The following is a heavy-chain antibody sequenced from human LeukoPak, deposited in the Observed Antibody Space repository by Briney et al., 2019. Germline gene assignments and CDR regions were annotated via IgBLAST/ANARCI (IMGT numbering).Heavy chain of an antibody. CDR2: MNPNSGNT. CDR1: GYTFTSYD. Sequence: ASVKVSCKASGYTFTSYDINWVRRATGQGLEWMGWMNPNSGNTGYAQKFQGRVTMAMNTSINTAYMELSSLRSEDTAVYYCARGGGGFYGDHFDYWGQGTLVTDSS. CDR3: ARGGGGFYGDHFDY. J-gene: IGHJ4*02. D-gene: IGHD4-17*01. V-gene: IGHV1-8*01.